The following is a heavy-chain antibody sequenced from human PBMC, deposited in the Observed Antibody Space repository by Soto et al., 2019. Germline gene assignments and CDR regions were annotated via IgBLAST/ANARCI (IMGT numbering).Heavy chain of an antibody. CDR3: ARNEPWIFGFDI. CDR1: GGTFSRYA. J-gene: IGHJ3*02. Sequence: AAVKVSCKASGGTFSRYAISWVRQAPGQGLEWMGGIIPIFGTANYAQKFQGRVTITADKSTSTAYMELSSLSSEDTAVYYCARNEPWIFGFDIWGQGAMVTVSS. V-gene: IGHV1-69*06. D-gene: IGHD2-2*03. CDR2: IIPIFGTA.